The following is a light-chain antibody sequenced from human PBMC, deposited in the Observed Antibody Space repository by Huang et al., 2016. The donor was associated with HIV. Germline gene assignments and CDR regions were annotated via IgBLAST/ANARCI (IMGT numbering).Light chain of an antibody. CDR1: QSVNTN. CDR2: AAS. CDR3: QQYNKWPPEYT. Sequence: VMMSQSPATLAASPGERVTLSCGANQSVNTNLAWYQQKPGQPPRLLIDAASTRATGVPARFAGSGSGTEFTLTIDSLQSDDFAVYYCQQYNKWPPEYTFGQGTRLEIK. J-gene: IGKJ2*01. V-gene: IGKV3-15*01.